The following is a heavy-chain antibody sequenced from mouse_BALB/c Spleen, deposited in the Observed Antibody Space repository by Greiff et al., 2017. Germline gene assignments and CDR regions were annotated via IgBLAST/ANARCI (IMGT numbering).Heavy chain of an antibody. CDR2: ISSGGSYT. J-gene: IGHJ4*01. V-gene: IGHV5-6-4*01. Sequence: EVQGVESGGGLVKPGGSLKLSCAASGFTFSSYTMSWVRQTPEKRLEWVATISSGGSYTYYPDSVKGRFTISRDNAKNTLYLQMSSLKSEDTAMYYCTRAYGYDGNYAMDYWGQGTSVTVSS. CDR1: GFTFSSYT. D-gene: IGHD2-2*01. CDR3: TRAYGYDGNYAMDY.